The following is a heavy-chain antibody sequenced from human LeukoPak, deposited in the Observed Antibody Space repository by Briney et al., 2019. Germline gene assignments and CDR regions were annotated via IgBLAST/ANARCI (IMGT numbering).Heavy chain of an antibody. D-gene: IGHD1-1*01. CDR1: GFTVGFNY. J-gene: IGHJ4*02. V-gene: IGHV3-53*01. Sequence: GGSLRLSCAASGFTVGFNYMSWVRQAPGKGLEWVSVIYSGGSTYYADSVKGRFTISRDNSKNMLYLQMNSLRAEDTAVYFCATGTTGMASYWGQGTLVTVSS. CDR2: IYSGGST. CDR3: ATGTTGMASY.